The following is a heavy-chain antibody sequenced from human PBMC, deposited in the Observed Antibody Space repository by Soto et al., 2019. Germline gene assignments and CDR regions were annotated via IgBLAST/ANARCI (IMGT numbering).Heavy chain of an antibody. V-gene: IGHV3-30*03. CDR3: ARELTGWYFDY. D-gene: IGHD3-9*01. CDR2: ISYDGSNK. J-gene: IGHJ4*02. CDR1: GFTFSVYG. Sequence: GGSLRLSCAASGFTFSVYGMHWVRQAPGKGLEWVALISYDGSNKYYADSVKGRFTISRDNSKNTLYLQMNSLRAEDTAVYYCARELTGWYFDYWGQGALVTVSS.